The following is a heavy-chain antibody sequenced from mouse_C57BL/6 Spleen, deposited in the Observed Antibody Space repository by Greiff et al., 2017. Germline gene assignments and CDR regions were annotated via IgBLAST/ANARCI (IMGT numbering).Heavy chain of an antibody. Sequence: VQLQQSGPELVKPGASVKMSCKASGYTFTDYNMHWVKQSHGKSLEWIGYINPNNGGTSYNQKFKGKATLTVNKSSSTAYMELRSLTSEDSAVYYCARSDYDDGAWFAYWGQGTLVTVSA. CDR3: ARSDYDDGAWFAY. CDR1: GYTFTDYN. D-gene: IGHD2-4*01. J-gene: IGHJ3*01. CDR2: INPNNGGT. V-gene: IGHV1-22*01.